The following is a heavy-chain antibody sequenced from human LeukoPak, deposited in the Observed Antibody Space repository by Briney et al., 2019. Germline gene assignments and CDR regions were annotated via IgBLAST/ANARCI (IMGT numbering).Heavy chain of an antibody. Sequence: SETLSLTCTVSGGSISSSSYYWGWIRQPPGKGLEWIGSIYYSGSTYYNPSLKSRVTISVDTSKNQFSLKLSSVTAADTAVYYCARARAERKSGGFARWLQQRAFDIWGQGTMVTVSS. J-gene: IGHJ3*02. CDR1: GGSISSSSYY. CDR2: IYYSGST. D-gene: IGHD5-24*01. V-gene: IGHV4-39*07. CDR3: ARARAERKSGGFARWLQQRAFDI.